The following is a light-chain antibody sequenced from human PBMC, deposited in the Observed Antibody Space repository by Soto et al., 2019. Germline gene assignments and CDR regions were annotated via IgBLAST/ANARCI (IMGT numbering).Light chain of an antibody. CDR3: SSYAGSDNFEV. Sequence: QSALTQPPSASGSPGQSVTISCTGNRSDVGDYNYVSWYQQHPGKAPKLLIYEVTKRPSGVPDRFSGSKSANTASLTVSGLQAEDEADYYCSSYAGSDNFEVFGGGTKPPS. CDR2: EVT. CDR1: RSDVGDYNY. J-gene: IGLJ2*01. V-gene: IGLV2-8*01.